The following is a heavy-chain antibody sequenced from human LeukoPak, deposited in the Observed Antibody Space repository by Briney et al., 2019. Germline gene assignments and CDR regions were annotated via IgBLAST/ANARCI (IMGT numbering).Heavy chain of an antibody. CDR3: AKDHYCGDYADY. J-gene: IGHJ4*02. Sequence: GGSLRLSCAASGFTFSTYGMHWVRQAPGKGLEWVAFIRYDGSNKYYADSVKGRFTISRDNSKNTLYLQMNSLRAEDTAVHYCAKDHYCGDYADYWGQGTLVTVSS. CDR1: GFTFSTYG. CDR2: IRYDGSNK. V-gene: IGHV3-30*02. D-gene: IGHD4-17*01.